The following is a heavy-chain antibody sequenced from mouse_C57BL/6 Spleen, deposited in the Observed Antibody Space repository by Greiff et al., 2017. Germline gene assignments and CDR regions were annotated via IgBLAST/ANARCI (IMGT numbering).Heavy chain of an antibody. CDR2: IDPEDGDT. V-gene: IGHV14-1*01. CDR1: GFNIKDYY. J-gene: IGHJ2*01. CDR3: TTLWGDY. D-gene: IGHD4-1*01. Sequence: EVQLQQSGAELVRPGASVKLSCTASGFNIKDYYMHWVKQRPEQGLEWIGWIDPEDGDTEYASKFPGKATMTADPSSNTAYLQLSSLTSKDTAVYYCTTLWGDYWGQGTTLTVSS.